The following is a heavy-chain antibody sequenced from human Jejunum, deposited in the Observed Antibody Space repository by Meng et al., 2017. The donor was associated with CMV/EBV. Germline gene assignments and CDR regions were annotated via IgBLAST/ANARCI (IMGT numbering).Heavy chain of an antibody. CDR3: VKDTGRTWPRYLDY. V-gene: IGHV3-9*01. CDR2: ISWNSDDI. Sequence: GFILDDYTMHWVRQAPGKGLEWVSSISWNSDDIGYADSVKGRLTMSRDNAKNSLYLQMNSLRAEDTAFYYCVKDTGRTWPRYLDYWGQGTLVTVSS. J-gene: IGHJ4*02. CDR1: GFILDDYT.